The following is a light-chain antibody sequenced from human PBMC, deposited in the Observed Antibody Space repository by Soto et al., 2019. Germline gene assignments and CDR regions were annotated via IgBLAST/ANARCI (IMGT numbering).Light chain of an antibody. CDR2: TTN. Sequence: QAVVTQEPSLTVSPGGTVTLTCASSTGAVTSGNYPSWFQQRPGQAPRTLIYTTNSKHSWTPARFSGSLLGDKAALTLSGVQPEDEADQYCLLYYGGAQLVFGGGTQLTVL. CDR1: TGAVTSGNY. V-gene: IGLV7-43*01. CDR3: LLYYGGAQLV. J-gene: IGLJ3*02.